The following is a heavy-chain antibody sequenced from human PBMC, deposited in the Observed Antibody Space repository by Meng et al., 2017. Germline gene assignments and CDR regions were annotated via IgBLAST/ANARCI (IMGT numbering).Heavy chain of an antibody. Sequence: ASVKVSCKASGYTFTSYDINWVRQATGQGLEWMGWMNPNSGNTGYAQKFQGRVTMTRNTSISTAYMELSSLRSEDTAVYYCATYYYDSSGYFNAFAIWGQGTMVTVSS. CDR2: MNPNSGNT. J-gene: IGHJ3*02. CDR3: ATYYYDSSGYFNAFAI. D-gene: IGHD3-22*01. V-gene: IGHV1-8*01. CDR1: GYTFTSYD.